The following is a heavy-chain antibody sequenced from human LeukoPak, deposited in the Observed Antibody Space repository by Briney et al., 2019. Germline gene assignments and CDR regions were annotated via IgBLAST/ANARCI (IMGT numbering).Heavy chain of an antibody. V-gene: IGHV5-51*01. CDR2: IYPGDSDT. J-gene: IGHJ4*02. CDR1: GYFFTTYW. Sequence: GESLKISCKGSGYFFTTYWIGWVRQMPGKGLEWMGIIYPGDSDTRYSPSFQGQVSISADKSITTAYLQWSSLKASDTAMYYCARVRGGYSFGYDYWGQGTLVTVSS. D-gene: IGHD5-18*01. CDR3: ARVRGGYSFGYDY.